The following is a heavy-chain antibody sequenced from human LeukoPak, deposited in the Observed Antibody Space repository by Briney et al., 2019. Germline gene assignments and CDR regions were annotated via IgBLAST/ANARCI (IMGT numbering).Heavy chain of an antibody. Sequence: SVKVSCKASGGTFSSYAISWVRQAPGQGLEWMGRIIPILGIANYAQKFQGRVTITADKSTSTAYMELSSLRSEDTAVYYCAREKTHIVVGFDPWGQGTLVTVSS. CDR3: AREKTHIVVGFDP. CDR1: GGTFSSYA. D-gene: IGHD2-21*01. CDR2: IIPILGIA. V-gene: IGHV1-69*04. J-gene: IGHJ5*02.